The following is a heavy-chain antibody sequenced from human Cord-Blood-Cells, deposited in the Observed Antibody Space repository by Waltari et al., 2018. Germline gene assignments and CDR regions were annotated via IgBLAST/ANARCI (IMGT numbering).Heavy chain of an antibody. CDR1: GGSIRSGSYY. D-gene: IGHD3-16*01. Sequence: QVQLQESGPGLVKPSQTLSLTCTVSGGSIRSGSYYWSWIRQPAGKGLEWIGYIYTSGSTNYNPSLKSRVTISVDTSKNQFSLKLSSVTAADTAVYYCARAFGEGWFDPWGQGTLVTVSS. V-gene: IGHV4-61*09. CDR2: IYTSGST. J-gene: IGHJ5*02. CDR3: ARAFGEGWFDP.